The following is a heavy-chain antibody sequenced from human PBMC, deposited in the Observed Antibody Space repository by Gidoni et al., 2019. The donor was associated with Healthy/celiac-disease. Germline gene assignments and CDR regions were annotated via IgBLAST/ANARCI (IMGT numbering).Heavy chain of an antibody. V-gene: IGHV1-46*01. Sequence: QVQLVQSGAEVKKPGASVQVSCQASGYTFTSYYMHWVRQAPGQGLEWMGIINPSGGRTSYAQKCQGRVTMTRDTSTSTVYMELSSLRSEDTAVYYCALNRDYGDYGGGFDYWGQGTLVTVSS. CDR2: INPSGGRT. J-gene: IGHJ4*02. D-gene: IGHD4-17*01. CDR1: GYTFTSYY. CDR3: ALNRDYGDYGGGFDY.